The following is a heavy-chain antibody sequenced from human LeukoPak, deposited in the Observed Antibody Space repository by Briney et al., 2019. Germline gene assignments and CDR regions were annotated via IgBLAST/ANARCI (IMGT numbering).Heavy chain of an antibody. CDR1: GGTFSSYA. CDR2: IIPIFGTA. Sequence: SVKVSCKASGGTFSSYAISWVRQAPGQGLEWMGGIIPIFGTANYAQKFQGRVTITADKSTGTAYMELSSLRSEDTAVYYCARATYYYDSSGYYPYYYYMDVWGKGTTVTVSS. V-gene: IGHV1-69*06. D-gene: IGHD3-22*01. J-gene: IGHJ6*03. CDR3: ARATYYYDSSGYYPYYYYMDV.